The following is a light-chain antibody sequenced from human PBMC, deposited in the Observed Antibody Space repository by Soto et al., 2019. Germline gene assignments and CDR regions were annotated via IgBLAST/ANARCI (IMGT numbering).Light chain of an antibody. CDR3: QQYGSSYPWT. J-gene: IGKJ1*01. CDR2: GAS. Sequence: EIVLTQSPVTLSLSPGERATLSCRGRQSVSSNYLSWYQQKPGQAPRLLIYGASSRATGIPDRFSGSGSGTDFTLTIRRLEPEDFAVYYCQQYGSSYPWTFGQGTKVDIK. CDR1: QSVSSNY. V-gene: IGKV3-20*01.